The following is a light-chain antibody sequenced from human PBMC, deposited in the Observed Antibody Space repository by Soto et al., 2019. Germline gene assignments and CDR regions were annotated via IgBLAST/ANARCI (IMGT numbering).Light chain of an antibody. CDR1: SSDVGAYDF. CDR2: DVT. J-gene: IGLJ2*01. V-gene: IGLV2-11*01. Sequence: QSALTQPRSVSGSLGQSVTISCTGTSSDVGAYDFVSWYQQNPSKAPRLIIYDVTKRPSGVPDRFSGSKSGNTASLTISGLQAEDESEYYCSSYAGFYTLLFGGGTKVTVL. CDR3: SSYAGFYTLL.